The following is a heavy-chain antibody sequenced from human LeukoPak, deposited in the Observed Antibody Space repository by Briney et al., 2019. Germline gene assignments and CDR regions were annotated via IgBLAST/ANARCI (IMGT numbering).Heavy chain of an antibody. V-gene: IGHV4-39*07. Sequence: PSETLSLTCTVSGGSISSSSYYWGWIRQPPGKGLEWIGSIYYSGSTYYNPSLKSRVTISVDTSKNQFSLKLSSVTAADTAVYYCARGGNGGFGDAFDIWGRGTMVTVSS. J-gene: IGHJ3*02. CDR1: GGSISSSSYY. D-gene: IGHD6-25*01. CDR3: ARGGNGGFGDAFDI. CDR2: IYYSGST.